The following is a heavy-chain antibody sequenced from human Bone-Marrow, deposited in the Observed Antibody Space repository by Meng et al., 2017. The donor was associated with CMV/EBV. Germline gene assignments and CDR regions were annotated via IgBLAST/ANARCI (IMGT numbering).Heavy chain of an antibody. J-gene: IGHJ6*02. CDR1: GFTFSSYW. CDR3: ARVSYDFWSGYYLYYYYGMDV. CDR2: IRYDGSNK. Sequence: GGSLRLSCAVSGFTFSSYWFSWVRQAPEKGLEWVAFIRYDGSNKYYADSVKGRFTISRDNSKNTLYLQMNSLRAEDTAVYYCARVSYDFWSGYYLYYYYGMDVWGQGTTVTVSS. V-gene: IGHV3-30*02. D-gene: IGHD3-3*01.